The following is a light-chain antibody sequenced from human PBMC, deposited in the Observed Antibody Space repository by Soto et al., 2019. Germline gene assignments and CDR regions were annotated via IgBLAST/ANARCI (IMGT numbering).Light chain of an antibody. CDR2: GAS. V-gene: IGKV3-20*01. CDR3: QQYGSSPRYT. Sequence: EIMLTQSPGTLSLSPGERATLSCRASQSVNSNYLAWYQQKPGQAPRLLIYGASSRATGIPDRFSGSGSGTDFTLTISRLEPEDFAVYFCQQYGSSPRYTFGQGTKLEIK. J-gene: IGKJ2*01. CDR1: QSVNSNY.